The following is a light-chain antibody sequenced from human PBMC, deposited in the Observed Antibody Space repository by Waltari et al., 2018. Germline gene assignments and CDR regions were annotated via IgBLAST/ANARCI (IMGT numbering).Light chain of an antibody. CDR2: KVS. J-gene: IGKJ2*01. V-gene: IGKV2-30*02. Sequence: DVVMTQSPLSLPVTLGQPASISCKSSQSLVRSDGNTYLQWFHQRPGQSPRRLIYKVSTREAGVPDRFSGSGSGTDFTLKSSSVEAEDVGVYYCMQGTHWPYTFGQGTKLDIK. CDR1: QSLVRSDGNTY. CDR3: MQGTHWPYT.